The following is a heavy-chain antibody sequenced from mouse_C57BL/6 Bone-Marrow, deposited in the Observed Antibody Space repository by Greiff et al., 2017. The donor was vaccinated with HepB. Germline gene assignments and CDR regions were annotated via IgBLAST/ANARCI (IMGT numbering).Heavy chain of an antibody. Sequence: EVKLVESGGGLVQPGGSLSLSCAASGFTFTDYYMSWVRQPPGKALEWLGFIRNKANGYTTEYSASVKGRFTISRDNSQSILYLQMNALRAEDSATYYCARYHVYGNSLYYAMDYWGQGTSVTVSS. D-gene: IGHD2-1*01. CDR1: GFTFTDYY. J-gene: IGHJ4*01. V-gene: IGHV7-3*01. CDR3: ARYHVYGNSLYYAMDY. CDR2: IRNKANGYTT.